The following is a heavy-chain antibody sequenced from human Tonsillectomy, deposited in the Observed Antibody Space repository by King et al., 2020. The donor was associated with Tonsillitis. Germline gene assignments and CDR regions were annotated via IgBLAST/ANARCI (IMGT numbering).Heavy chain of an antibody. Sequence: VQLVESGAEVKKPGASVKVSCKASGYTFTDYYIHWVRQAPGQGLEWMGWINPNSGGTNYAQNFQGRVTMTRDTSISTAYKELSTLRSDDTAVYFCARDSYYDGSGYSDSWGQGTLLTVSS. D-gene: IGHD3-22*01. CDR3: ARDSYYDGSGYSDS. V-gene: IGHV1-2*02. CDR2: INPNSGGT. J-gene: IGHJ4*02. CDR1: GYTFTDYY.